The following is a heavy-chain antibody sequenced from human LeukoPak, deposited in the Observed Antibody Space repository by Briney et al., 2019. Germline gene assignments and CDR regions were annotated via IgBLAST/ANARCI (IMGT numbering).Heavy chain of an antibody. Sequence: ASVKVSREASGYTFTIYAKNCVRHAPGQGFEWVGWINTNTGNTTYAQGFTGRFVFSLDTYVSTAYLQMSSLKTEDTAVYYCATGMTTIDYWGQGTLVTVSS. J-gene: IGHJ4*02. D-gene: IGHD4-11*01. CDR3: ATGMTTIDY. CDR2: INTNTGNT. CDR1: GYTFTIYA. V-gene: IGHV7-4-1*02.